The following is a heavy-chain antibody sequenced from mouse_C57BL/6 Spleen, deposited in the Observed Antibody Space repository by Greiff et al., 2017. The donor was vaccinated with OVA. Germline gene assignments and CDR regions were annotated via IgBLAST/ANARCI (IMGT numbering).Heavy chain of an antibody. CDR1: GYTFTSYG. J-gene: IGHJ3*01. CDR2: IYPRSGNT. V-gene: IGHV1-81*01. Sequence: VKLQESGAELARPGASVKLSCKASGYTFTSYGISWVKQRTGQGLEWIGEIYPRSGNTYYNEKFKGKATLTADKSSSTAYMELRSLTSEDSAVYFCAREELEGFAYWGQGTLVTVSA. CDR3: AREELEGFAY. D-gene: IGHD4-1*01.